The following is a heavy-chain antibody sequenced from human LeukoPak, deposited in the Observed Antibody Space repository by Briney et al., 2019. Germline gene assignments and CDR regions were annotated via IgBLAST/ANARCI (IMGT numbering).Heavy chain of an antibody. V-gene: IGHV1-2*02. J-gene: IGHJ4*02. CDR3: ARAVSRRELLYFY. Sequence: ASVKVSCKAFGYTFTGYYMHWVRQAPGQGLEWMGWINPNSGGTNYAQKFQGRVTMTRDTSISTAYMELSRLRSDDTAVYYCARAVSRRELLYFYWGQGTLVTVSS. CDR1: GYTFTGYY. CDR2: INPNSGGT. D-gene: IGHD1-26*01.